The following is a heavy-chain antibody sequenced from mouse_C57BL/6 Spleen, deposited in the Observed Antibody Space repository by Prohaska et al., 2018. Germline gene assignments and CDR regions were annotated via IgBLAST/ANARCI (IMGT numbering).Heavy chain of an antibody. V-gene: IGHV1-22*01. CDR2: INPNNGGT. CDR3: ARSGYGNYYAMDY. J-gene: IGHJ4*01. D-gene: IGHD2-1*01. Sequence: SLEWIVYINPNNGGTSYNQKFKGKATLTVNKSSSTAYMELRSLTSEDSAVYYCARSGYGNYYAMDYWGQGTSVTVSS.